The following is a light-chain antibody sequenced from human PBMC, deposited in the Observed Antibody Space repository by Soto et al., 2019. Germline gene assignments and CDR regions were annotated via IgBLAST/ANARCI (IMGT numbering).Light chain of an antibody. CDR3: QQRSNWPPIT. CDR2: DAS. CDR1: QSVSSY. Sequence: ELVLTQSPATLSLSPGERATLSCRASQSVSSYLAWYQQKPGQAPRLLIYDASNRATGIPARFSGSGSGTDFTLTISSLEPEDFAVYYCQQRSNWPPITFGQGTRPEIK. J-gene: IGKJ5*01. V-gene: IGKV3-11*01.